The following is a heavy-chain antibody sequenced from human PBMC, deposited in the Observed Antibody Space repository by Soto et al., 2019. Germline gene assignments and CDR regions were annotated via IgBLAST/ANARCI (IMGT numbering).Heavy chain of an antibody. Sequence: SETLSLTCTVSGGSITSSYWSWIRRPPGKGLEWIAYIYDTGISGYTPSTSYNPSLKSRVTMSVDTSKSQFSLKLSSVTAADTAVYYCARQGPASILNTWFDPWGQGTLVTVSS. CDR1: GGSITSSY. V-gene: IGHV4-59*01. CDR2: IYDTGISGYTPST. CDR3: ARQGPASILNTWFDP. D-gene: IGHD2-2*01. J-gene: IGHJ5*02.